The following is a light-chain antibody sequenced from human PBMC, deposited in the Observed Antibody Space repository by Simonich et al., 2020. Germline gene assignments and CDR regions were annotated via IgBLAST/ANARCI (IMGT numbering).Light chain of an antibody. J-gene: IGLJ3*02. V-gene: IGLV1-47*01. CDR1: SSNIGSNY. CDR2: RNN. Sequence: QSVLTQPPSASGTPGQRVTISCSGTSSNIGSNYVYWYQQLPGTAPKLLIYRNNQRPAGVPDRFSGSKSGTSASLAISGLRSEDEADYYCSSYAGSNLWVFGGGTKLTVL. CDR3: SSYAGSNLWV.